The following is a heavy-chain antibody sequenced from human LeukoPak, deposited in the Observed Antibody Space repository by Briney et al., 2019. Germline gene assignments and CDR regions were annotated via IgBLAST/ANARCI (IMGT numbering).Heavy chain of an antibody. J-gene: IGHJ4*02. D-gene: IGHD3-10*01. V-gene: IGHV4-38-2*01. Sequence: GSLRLSCAASGFTFSSYWMSWVRQAPGKGLEWIGTVYHTGSTYYNPSLDSRVTISVDTSKNEFSLNLKSVTAADTAVYYCARAGWIITSGIDYWGQGALVTVSS. CDR3: ARAGWIITSGIDY. CDR2: VYHTGST. CDR1: GFTFSSYW.